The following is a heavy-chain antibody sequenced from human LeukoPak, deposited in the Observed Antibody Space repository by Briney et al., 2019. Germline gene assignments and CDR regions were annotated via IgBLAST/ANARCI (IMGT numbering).Heavy chain of an antibody. J-gene: IGHJ4*02. Sequence: SETLSLTCTVSGGSINSYYWNWIRQPPGKGLEWIGYIYYSGSTKYNPSLKSRVTISVDTSNKQFSLRLSSVTAADTAVYYCARQKYSGYDLFFDYWGQGSLVTVSP. CDR3: ARQKYSGYDLFFDY. V-gene: IGHV4-59*08. CDR1: GGSINSYY. CDR2: IYYSGST. D-gene: IGHD5-12*01.